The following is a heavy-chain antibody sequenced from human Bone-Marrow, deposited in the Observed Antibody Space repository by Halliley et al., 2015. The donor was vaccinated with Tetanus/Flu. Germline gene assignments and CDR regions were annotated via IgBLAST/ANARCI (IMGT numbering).Heavy chain of an antibody. CDR3: ARQDSSGSYRYFDY. V-gene: IGHV5-51*01. CDR2: ISPGYSET. D-gene: IGHD6-19*01. J-gene: IGHJ4*02. Sequence: GFISPGYSETGSSPSSQGRVTLSADKSISTASLQWSSLTASDTAMYYCARQDSSGSYRYFDYWGQGTLVTVSS.